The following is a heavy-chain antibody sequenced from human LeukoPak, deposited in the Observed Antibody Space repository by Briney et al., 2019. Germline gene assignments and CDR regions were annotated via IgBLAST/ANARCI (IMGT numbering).Heavy chain of an antibody. CDR3: AKERGCSFGSCARIPDD. V-gene: IGHV3-30*02. D-gene: IGHD2-15*01. J-gene: IGHJ4*02. Sequence: PGGSLRLSCAGSGFTFNTYGMHWVRQAPGRGLEWVAFIRYDGTNKWYAEPVKGRFTISRDNSKNTLYLQVNSLRADDTAVYFCAKERGCSFGSCARIPDDWGQGTLVTVSS. CDR1: GFTFNTYG. CDR2: IRYDGTNK.